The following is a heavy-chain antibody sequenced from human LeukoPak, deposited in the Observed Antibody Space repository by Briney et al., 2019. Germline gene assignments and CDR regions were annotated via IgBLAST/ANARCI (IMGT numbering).Heavy chain of an antibody. CDR3: ARARATGAFDI. V-gene: IGHV4-34*01. Sequence: PSETLSLTCAVYGGSFSGYYWTWIRQPPGKGLEWIGEINHSGSTNYNPSLKSRVTISVDTSKNQFSLKLSSVTAADTAVYYCARARATGAFDIWGQGTMVTVSS. CDR2: INHSGST. CDR1: GGSFSGYY. D-gene: IGHD1-26*01. J-gene: IGHJ3*02.